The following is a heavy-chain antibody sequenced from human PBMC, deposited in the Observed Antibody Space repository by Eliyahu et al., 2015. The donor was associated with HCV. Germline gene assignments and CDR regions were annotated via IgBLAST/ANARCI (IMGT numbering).Heavy chain of an antibody. J-gene: IGHJ3*02. V-gene: IGHV2-5*02. D-gene: IGHD6-19*01. CDR2: IYWDDDK. Sequence: PQPPGXALEWLALIYWDDDKRYSPSLKSRLTITKDTSKNQVVLTMTNMDPVDTATYYCAHRIAVAGVKAFDIWGQGTMVTVSS. CDR3: AHRIAVAGVKAFDI.